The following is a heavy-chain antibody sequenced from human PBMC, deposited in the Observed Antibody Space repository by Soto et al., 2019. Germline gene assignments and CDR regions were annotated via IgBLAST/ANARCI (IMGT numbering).Heavy chain of an antibody. Sequence: PSETLSLTCAFSGGSISTSNWWSWVRQPPGKGLEWIGEVYRTGSTNYNPSLESRLTISVDKAKNQFSLKLTSVPAADTAVYYCARARATIAAAAIFDCWGQGTLVT. J-gene: IGHJ4*02. V-gene: IGHV4-4*02. CDR2: VYRTGST. D-gene: IGHD6-13*01. CDR3: ARARATIAAAAIFDC. CDR1: GGSISTSNW.